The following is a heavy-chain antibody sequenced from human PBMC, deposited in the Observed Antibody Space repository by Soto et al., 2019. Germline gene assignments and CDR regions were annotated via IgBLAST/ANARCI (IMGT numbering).Heavy chain of an antibody. V-gene: IGHV1-69*06. Sequence: GASVKVSCKAPGVTFSSYAISWVRQAPGQGLEWMGGIIPIFGTANYAQKFQGRVTISADKSTLTSYMELHSLTSDDTALYYCARDRTDSGYYTNWLDPWGQGTQVTVSS. CDR1: GVTFSSYA. CDR2: IIPIFGTA. J-gene: IGHJ5*02. CDR3: ARDRTDSGYYTNWLDP. D-gene: IGHD3-22*01.